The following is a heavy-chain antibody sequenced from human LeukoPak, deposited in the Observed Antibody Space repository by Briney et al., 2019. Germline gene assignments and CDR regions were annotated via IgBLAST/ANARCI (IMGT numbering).Heavy chain of an antibody. CDR2: ISFGSDK. V-gene: IGHV3-30*01. CDR1: GFTYDKYT. D-gene: IGHD2-2*01. Sequence: PGRSLRLSCAASGFTYDKYTVHWVRQAPGKGPEWVAVISFGSDKYYADSVRGRFTISRDNSKKTLSLQMNSLRPEDTAVYYCARAPGYCSSFSCYGPNYWYFDHWGRGTLVTVSS. J-gene: IGHJ2*01. CDR3: ARAPGYCSSFSCYGPNYWYFDH.